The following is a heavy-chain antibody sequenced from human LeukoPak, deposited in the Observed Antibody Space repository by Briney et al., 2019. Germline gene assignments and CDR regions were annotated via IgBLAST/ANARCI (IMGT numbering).Heavy chain of an antibody. CDR2: ISSSGSTI. CDR1: GFIFRSHS. J-gene: IGHJ4*02. D-gene: IGHD2-15*01. V-gene: IGHV3-48*02. Sequence: GGSLRLSCAASGFIFRSHSMQWVRQAPGKGLEWVSHISSSGSTIYYADSVKGRFTISRDNAKESLYLQMSSLRDEDTAVYYCVFPYWQDLDHWGQGTLVTVSS. CDR3: VFPYWQDLDH.